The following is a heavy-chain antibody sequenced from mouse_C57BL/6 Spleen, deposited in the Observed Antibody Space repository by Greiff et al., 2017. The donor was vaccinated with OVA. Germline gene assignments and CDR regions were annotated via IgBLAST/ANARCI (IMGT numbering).Heavy chain of an antibody. CDR2: INPNNGGT. Sequence: EVKLQQSGPELVKPGASVKMSCKASGYTFTDYNMHWVKQSHGKSLEWIGYINPNNGGTSYNQKFKGKATLTVNKSSSTAYMELRSLTSEDSAVYYCARSRNDYPWFAYWGQGTLVTVSA. CDR3: ARSRNDYPWFAY. D-gene: IGHD2-4*01. CDR1: GYTFTDYN. V-gene: IGHV1-22*01. J-gene: IGHJ3*01.